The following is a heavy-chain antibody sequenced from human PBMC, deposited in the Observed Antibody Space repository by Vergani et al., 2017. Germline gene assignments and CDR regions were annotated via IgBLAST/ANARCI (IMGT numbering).Heavy chain of an antibody. CDR3: ARGRRGYYYGAGSYPPYYYYGMDV. Sequence: QVQLVQSGAEVKKPGSSVKVSCKASGGTFSSYAISWVRQAPGQGLEWMGGIIPIFGIANYAQKFQGRVTITADKSTSTAYMELSSLRSEDTAVYYCARGRRGYYYGAGSYPPYYYYGMDVWGQGTTVTVSS. CDR1: GGTFSSYA. V-gene: IGHV1-69*17. J-gene: IGHJ6*02. CDR2: IIPIFGIA. D-gene: IGHD3-10*01.